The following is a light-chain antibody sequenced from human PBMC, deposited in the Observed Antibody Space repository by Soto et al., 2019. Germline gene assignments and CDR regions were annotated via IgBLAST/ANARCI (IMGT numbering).Light chain of an antibody. V-gene: IGLV2-8*01. J-gene: IGLJ2*01. CDR3: SSYRGSNIFVV. CDR1: NSDVGNNNY. CDR2: EVT. Sequence: QSVLTQPASVSGSPGQSITISCTGTNSDVGNNNYVSWYQQHPGKAPKLMIYEVTKRPSGVPDRFSGSKSGNTASLTVSGLQAEDEADYYCSSYRGSNIFVVFGGGTKVTVL.